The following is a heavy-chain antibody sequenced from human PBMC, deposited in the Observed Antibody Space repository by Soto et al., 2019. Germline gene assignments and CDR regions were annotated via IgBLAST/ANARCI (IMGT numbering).Heavy chain of an antibody. CDR2: IYYSGST. CDR1: GGSISSYY. Sequence: SETLSLTCTVSGGSISSYYWSWIRQPPGKGLEWIGYIYYSGSTNYNPSLKSRVTISVDTSKNQFSLKLSSVTAADTAVYYCAREWPAGLFRFDPWGQGTLVTVSS. V-gene: IGHV4-59*01. D-gene: IGHD2-2*01. CDR3: AREWPAGLFRFDP. J-gene: IGHJ5*02.